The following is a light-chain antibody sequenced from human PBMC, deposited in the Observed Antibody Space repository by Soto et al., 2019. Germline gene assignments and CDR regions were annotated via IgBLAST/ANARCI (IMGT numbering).Light chain of an antibody. CDR3: QSSDSRLSGADV. CDR1: SSNIGAGYD. V-gene: IGLV1-40*01. Sequence: QSVLTQPPSVSGAPGQRVTISCTGSSSNIGAGYDVNWYQQLPGTAPRLLIFGDSNRPSGVPDRFSGSKSGSSASLAITGLQAADEAEYYCQSSDSRLSGADVFGTGTKVTVL. J-gene: IGLJ1*01. CDR2: GDS.